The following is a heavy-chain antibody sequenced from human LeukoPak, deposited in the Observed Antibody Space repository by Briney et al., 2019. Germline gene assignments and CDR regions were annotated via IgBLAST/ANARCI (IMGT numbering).Heavy chain of an antibody. CDR2: ISWNSGSI. V-gene: IGHV3-9*01. D-gene: IGHD1-26*01. CDR1: GFTFSHYW. J-gene: IGHJ4*02. Sequence: GGSLRLSCAASGFTFSHYWMHWVRQAPGKGLVWVSGISWNSGSIGYADSVKGRFTISRDNAKNSLYLQMNSLRAEDTALYYCAKVGNWGQGTLVTVSS. CDR3: AKVGN.